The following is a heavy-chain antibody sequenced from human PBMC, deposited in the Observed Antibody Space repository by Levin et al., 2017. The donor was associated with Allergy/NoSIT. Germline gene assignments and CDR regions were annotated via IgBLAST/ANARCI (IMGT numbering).Heavy chain of an antibody. CDR2: INHSGST. V-gene: IGHV4-34*01. CDR1: GGSFSGYY. D-gene: IGHD4-17*01. J-gene: IGHJ2*01. Sequence: SETLSLTCAVYGGSFSGYYWSWIRQPPGKGLEWIGEINHSGSTNYNPSLKSRVTISVDTSKNQFSLKLSSVTAADTAVYYCARGFLYGDYVTSSWYFDLWGRGTLVTVSS. CDR3: ARGFLYGDYVTSSWYFDL.